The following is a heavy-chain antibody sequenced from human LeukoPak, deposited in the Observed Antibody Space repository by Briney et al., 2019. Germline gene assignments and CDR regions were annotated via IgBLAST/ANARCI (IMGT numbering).Heavy chain of an antibody. CDR1: GFTFSTYS. D-gene: IGHD3-3*01. CDR3: TRDFASYFDY. J-gene: IGHJ4*02. V-gene: IGHV3-21*01. CDR2: ISGSSDNI. Sequence: GGTLRLSCEASGFTFSTYSMTWVRQAPGRGLEWVSSISGSSDNIVYADSVKGRFTLSRDNAKKSLYLQMNSLRAEDTAVYYCTRDFASYFDYWGQGAQVTVSS.